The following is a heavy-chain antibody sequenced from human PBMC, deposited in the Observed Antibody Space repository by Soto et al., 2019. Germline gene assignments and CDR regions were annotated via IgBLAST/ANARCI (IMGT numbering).Heavy chain of an antibody. J-gene: IGHJ5*02. CDR3: ARMNYDSSGYSIFDP. CDR1: GGSLSGYY. Sequence: PFETLSLTCVVYGGSLSGYYWSWIRQPPGKGLEWIGQINHSGSTNYNPSLKSRVTISEDTSKNQFSLKLSSVTAADTAVYYCARMNYDSSGYSIFDPWGQGTLVTVSS. V-gene: IGHV4-34*01. D-gene: IGHD3-22*01. CDR2: INHSGST.